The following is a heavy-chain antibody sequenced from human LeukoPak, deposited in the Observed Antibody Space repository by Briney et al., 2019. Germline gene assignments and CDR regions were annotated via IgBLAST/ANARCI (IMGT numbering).Heavy chain of an antibody. CDR3: ARQWRELQLGY. CDR2: IYSGGST. J-gene: IGHJ4*02. D-gene: IGHD1-26*01. V-gene: IGHV3-66*04. Sequence: GGSLRLSCAASGFTVSSNYMSWVRQAPGKGLEWVSVIYSGGSTYYADSVKGRFTISRDNSKNTLYLQMNSLRAEDTAVYYCARQWRELQLGYWGQGTLVTVSS. CDR1: GFTVSSNY.